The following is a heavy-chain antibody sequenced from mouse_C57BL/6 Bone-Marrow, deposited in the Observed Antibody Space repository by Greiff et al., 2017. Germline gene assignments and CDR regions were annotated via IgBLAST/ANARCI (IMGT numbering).Heavy chain of an antibody. V-gene: IGHV1-64*01. CDR3: SSGDYGNPHYFAY. Sequence: VQLQQPGAELVKPGASVQLSCKASGYNFTSYWVHWVKQRPGQGLEWIGMIHPNSGSTNYNEMFKSKATLTVDKSSSTAYMQLSSLTSEDSAVYYCSSGDYGNPHYFAYRRSSTTRT. J-gene: IGHJ2*01. CDR1: GYNFTSYW. D-gene: IGHD2-1*01. CDR2: IHPNSGST.